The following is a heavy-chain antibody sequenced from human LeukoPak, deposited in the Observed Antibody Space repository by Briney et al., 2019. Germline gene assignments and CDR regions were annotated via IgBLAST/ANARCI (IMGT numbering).Heavy chain of an antibody. D-gene: IGHD3-9*01. CDR2: IYSDGST. V-gene: IGHV3-53*01. CDR3: ARAFETFYYYYYMDV. CDR1: GIIVSSNY. Sequence: GGSLRLSCAGSGIIVSSNYMSWVRQAPGKGLEWVSVIYSDGSTFYADSVKGRFTISRDNAKNSLYLQMNSLRAEDTAVYYCARAFETFYYYYYMDVWGKGTTVTVSS. J-gene: IGHJ6*03.